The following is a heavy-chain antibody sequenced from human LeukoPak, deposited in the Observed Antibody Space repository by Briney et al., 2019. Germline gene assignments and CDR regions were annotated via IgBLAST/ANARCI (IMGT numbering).Heavy chain of an antibody. J-gene: IGHJ4*02. CDR3: VRNGGAFDY. V-gene: IGHV3-7*01. CDR1: GFTFSSHW. CDR2: IKEDGSEK. Sequence: VGSLRLSCAASGFTFSSHWMSWVRQAPGKGLEWVANIKEDGSEKNYVDSAKGRFTISRDNAKNSLNLQMNSLRAEDTAVYYCVRNGGAFDYWGQRTLVTVSS. D-gene: IGHD3-10*01.